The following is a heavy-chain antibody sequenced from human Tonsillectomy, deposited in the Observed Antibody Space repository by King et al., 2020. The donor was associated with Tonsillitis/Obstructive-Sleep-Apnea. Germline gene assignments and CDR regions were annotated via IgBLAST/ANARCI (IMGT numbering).Heavy chain of an antibody. CDR2: INPNSGGT. D-gene: IGHD2-15*01. J-gene: IGHJ2*01. V-gene: IGHV1-2*06. Sequence: DQLVQSGAEVKKPGASVKVSCKASGYTLTGYYMHWVRQAPGQGLEWMGRINPNSGGTNYAQKFQGRVTMTLDTSITTGYMEMSRLTSDDTAIYYCARDLGFCRGGRFDPYWYFDLWGRGTLVTVPS. CDR1: GYTLTGYY. CDR3: ARDLGFCRGGRFDPYWYFDL.